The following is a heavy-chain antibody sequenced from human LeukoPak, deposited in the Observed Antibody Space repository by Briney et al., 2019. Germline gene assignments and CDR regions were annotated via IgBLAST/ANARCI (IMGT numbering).Heavy chain of an antibody. J-gene: IGHJ4*02. CDR3: ATGYQLNSALGDY. CDR2: FDPEDGET. D-gene: IGHD2-2*01. Sequence: ASVKVSCKVSGYTLTELSIHWVRQAPGKGLEWMGGFDPEDGETIYAQKFQGRVTMTEDTSTDTAYMELSSLRSEDTAVYYCATGYQLNSALGDYWGQGTMVTVSS. V-gene: IGHV1-24*01. CDR1: GYTLTELS.